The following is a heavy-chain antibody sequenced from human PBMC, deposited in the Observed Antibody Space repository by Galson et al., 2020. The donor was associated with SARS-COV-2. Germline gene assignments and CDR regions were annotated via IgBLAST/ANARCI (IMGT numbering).Heavy chain of an antibody. D-gene: IGHD2-15*01. V-gene: IGHV3-30*18. CDR2: ISYDGSNK. J-gene: IGHJ4*02. CDR3: AKGLGLYCSGGSCYSGYFDY. CDR1: GFTFSSYG. Sequence: SCAASGFTFSSYGMHWARQAPGKGLEWVAVISYDGSNKYYADSVKGRFTISRDNSKNTLYLQMNSLRAEDTAVYYCAKGLGLYCSGGSCYSGYFDYWGQGTLVTVSS.